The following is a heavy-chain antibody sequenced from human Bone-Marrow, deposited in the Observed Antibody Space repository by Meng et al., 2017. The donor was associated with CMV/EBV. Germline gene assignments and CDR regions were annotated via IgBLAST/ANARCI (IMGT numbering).Heavy chain of an antibody. D-gene: IGHD1-14*01. CDR1: GYTFTSYY. J-gene: IGHJ4*02. CDR3: AKTGGSANFDN. V-gene: IGHV1-46*01. CDR2: INPSGGST. Sequence: ASVKVSCKASGYTFTSYYMHWVRQAPGQGLEWMGIINPSGGSTSYAQKFQGRVTMIRDTSTSTVYMELSSLRSEDTAVYYCAKTGGSANFDNWGQGTLVTVSS.